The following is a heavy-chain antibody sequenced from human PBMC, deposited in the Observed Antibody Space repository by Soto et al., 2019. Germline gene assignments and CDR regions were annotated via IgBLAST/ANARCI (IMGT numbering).Heavy chain of an antibody. Sequence: EVQLVESGGGLVQPGGSLRLSCAASGVTFSSYSMNWVRQAPGKGLEWVSDISSTSSTIYYADSVKGRFTISRDNAKSSLYLQMNSRRAEATDVYYCARGPDTMGRGPYLYYGFDPWGQGTLVTVSS. J-gene: IGHJ5*02. V-gene: IGHV3-48*01. D-gene: IGHD3-10*01. CDR2: ISSTSSTI. CDR1: GVTFSSYS. CDR3: ARGPDTMGRGPYLYYGFDP.